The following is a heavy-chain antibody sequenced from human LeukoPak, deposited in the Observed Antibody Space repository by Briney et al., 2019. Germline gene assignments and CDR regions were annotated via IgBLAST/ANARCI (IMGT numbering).Heavy chain of an antibody. V-gene: IGHV3-20*04. CDR2: INWNGGST. D-gene: IGHD3-22*01. CDR3: ARAKYYYDSSGYWVPFDY. J-gene: IGHJ4*02. Sequence: GGSLRLSCAASGFTFDDYGMSWVRQAPGKGLEWVSGINWNGGSTGYADSVKGRFTISRDNAKNSLYLQMNSLRAEDTALYYCARAKYYYDSSGYWVPFDYWGQGTLVTVSS. CDR1: GFTFDDYG.